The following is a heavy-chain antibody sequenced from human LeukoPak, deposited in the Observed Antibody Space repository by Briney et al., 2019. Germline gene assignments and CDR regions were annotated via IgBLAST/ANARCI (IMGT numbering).Heavy chain of an antibody. CDR2: IIPTFGTG. D-gene: IGHD2-2*01. V-gene: IGHV1-69*05. CDR1: GVTLSSYA. Sequence: SVKLSCKASGVTLSSYAISWVRQAPGHGLEWMGGIIPTFGTGNYAQNLQGRVTITTDEYTSTAYMELSSLRCEDTAVYYCATSSPPRHRCFDPWGQGTLVTVSS. J-gene: IGHJ5*02. CDR3: ATSSPPRHRCFDP.